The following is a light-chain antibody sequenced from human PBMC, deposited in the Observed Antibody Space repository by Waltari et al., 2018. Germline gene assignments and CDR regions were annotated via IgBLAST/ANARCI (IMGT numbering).Light chain of an antibody. J-gene: IGLJ2*01. CDR3: QSYDSSLSGSVV. CDR1: SSNIGAGYD. CDR2: GNS. V-gene: IGLV1-40*01. Sequence: QSVLTQPPSVSGAPGQRVNISCTGSSSNIGAGYDVHGYQQLPGTAPKLLIYGNSNRPSGVPDRFSGSKSGTSASLAITGLQAEDEADYYCQSYDSSLSGSVVFGGGTKLTVL.